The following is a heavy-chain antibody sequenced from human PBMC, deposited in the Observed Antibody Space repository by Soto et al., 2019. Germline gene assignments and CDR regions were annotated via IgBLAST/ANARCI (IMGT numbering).Heavy chain of an antibody. CDR1: GFTFSGSA. Sequence: EVQLVESGGGLVQPGGSLKLSCAASGFTFSGSAMHWVRQASGKGLEWVGRIRSKTNSYAPAYAASLKGRFTISRDDTRDKDYMKINSLKTRNPAFYNLPGDPRNTYIIIGAVTCFDPWGQEPWSPSPQ. D-gene: IGHD2-2*01. CDR3: PGDPRNTYIIIGAVTCFDP. CDR2: IRSKTNSYAP. J-gene: IGHJ5*02. V-gene: IGHV3-73*02.